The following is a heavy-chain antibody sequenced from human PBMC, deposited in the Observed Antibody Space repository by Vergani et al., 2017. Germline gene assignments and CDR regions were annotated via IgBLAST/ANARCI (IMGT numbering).Heavy chain of an antibody. J-gene: IGHJ6*02. CDR3: ARDLERLSSPGLSLYYCAVDV. D-gene: IGHD1-1*01. Sequence: QVQLVESGGGLVKPGESLRLSCSASGFIFSDYYMGWVRQAPGKGLEWLAYISGDGTNIYYAGSVRGRFTVSRDNARDSLHLEMKSLRAEDTAVYFCARDLERLSSPGLSLYYCAVDVWGQGTTVTVSS. CDR2: ISGDGTNI. CDR1: GFIFSDYY. V-gene: IGHV3-11*04.